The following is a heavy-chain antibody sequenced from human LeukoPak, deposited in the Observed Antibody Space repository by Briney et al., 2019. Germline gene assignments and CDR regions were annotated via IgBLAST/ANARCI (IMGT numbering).Heavy chain of an antibody. Sequence: GSLRLSCAASGFTFSSYGMHWVRQAPGKGLEWVAVISYDGSNKYYADSVKGRFTISRDNSKNTLYLQMNSLRAEDTAVYYCARAPLDGDHFDYWGQGTLVTVSS. V-gene: IGHV3-30*03. D-gene: IGHD4-17*01. CDR3: ARAPLDGDHFDY. CDR2: ISYDGSNK. J-gene: IGHJ4*02. CDR1: GFTFSSYG.